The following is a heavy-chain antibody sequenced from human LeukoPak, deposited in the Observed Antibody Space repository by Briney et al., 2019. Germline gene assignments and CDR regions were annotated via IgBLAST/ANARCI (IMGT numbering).Heavy chain of an antibody. Sequence: SETLSLTCTVSGGSISSVDYYWGWIRQPPGKGLEWIGAIYYSGSAYYNPSLKSRVTISVDTSKNQFSLKVTSVTAADTAVYYCARAYGARPYYYFDSWGQGTLVTVSS. CDR2: IYYSGSA. CDR3: ARAYGARPYYYFDS. D-gene: IGHD4-17*01. J-gene: IGHJ4*02. V-gene: IGHV4-39*01. CDR1: GGSISSVDYY.